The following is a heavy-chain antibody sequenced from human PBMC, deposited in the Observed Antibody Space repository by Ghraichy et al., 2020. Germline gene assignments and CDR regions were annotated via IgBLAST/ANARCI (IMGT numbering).Heavy chain of an antibody. CDR1: GYTFTSYG. CDR2: ISAYNGNT. D-gene: IGHD3-10*01. CDR3: AREATMVRGVILHYYYGMDV. J-gene: IGHJ6*02. V-gene: IGHV1-18*01. Sequence: ASVKVSCKASGYTFTSYGISWVRQAPGQGLEWMGWISAYNGNTNYAQKLQGRVTMTTDTSTSTAYMELRSLRSDDTAVYYCAREATMVRGVILHYYYGMDVWGQGTTVTVSS.